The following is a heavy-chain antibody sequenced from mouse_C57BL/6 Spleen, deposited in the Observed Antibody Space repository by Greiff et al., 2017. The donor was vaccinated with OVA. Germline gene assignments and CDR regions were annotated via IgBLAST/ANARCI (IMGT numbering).Heavy chain of an antibody. J-gene: IGHJ3*01. CDR3: ARSDYSNTAWFAY. Sequence: VKLQESGAELVKPGASVKISCKASGYAFSSYWMNWVKQRPGKGLEWIGQIYPGDGDTNYNGKFKGKATLTADKSSSTAYMQLSSLTSEDSAVYFCARSDYSNTAWFAYWGQGTLVTVSA. CDR2: IYPGDGDT. CDR1: GYAFSSYW. D-gene: IGHD2-5*01. V-gene: IGHV1-80*01.